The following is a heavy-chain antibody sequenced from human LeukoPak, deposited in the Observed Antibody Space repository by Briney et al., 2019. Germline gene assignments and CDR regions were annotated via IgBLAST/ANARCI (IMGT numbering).Heavy chain of an antibody. V-gene: IGHV4-38-2*02. J-gene: IGHJ4*02. CDR2: IYHSGST. CDR3: ARHGIPMVRGDSRQYFDY. CDR1: GYSISSGYF. Sequence: SETLSLTCTVSGYSISSGYFWGWFRQPPGKGLECIGTIYHSGSTYYNPSLKSRVTISVDTSKNQFSLKLSSVTAADTAVYYCARHGIPMVRGDSRQYFDYWGQGTLVTVSS. D-gene: IGHD3-10*01.